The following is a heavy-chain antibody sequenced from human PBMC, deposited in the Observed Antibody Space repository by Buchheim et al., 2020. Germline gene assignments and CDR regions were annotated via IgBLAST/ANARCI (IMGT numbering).Heavy chain of an antibody. CDR1: GGSFSGYY. CDR2: INHSGST. V-gene: IGHV4-34*01. CDR3: ARGAPLYCGGDCYGVDY. D-gene: IGHD2-21*01. J-gene: IGHJ4*02. Sequence: QVQLQQWGAGLLKPSETLSLTCAVYGGSFSGYYWSWIRQLPGKGLEWIGEINHSGSTNYNPSLKSRVTISVDTSKNQFSLKLSSVTAADTAVYYCARGAPLYCGGDCYGVDYWGQGTL.